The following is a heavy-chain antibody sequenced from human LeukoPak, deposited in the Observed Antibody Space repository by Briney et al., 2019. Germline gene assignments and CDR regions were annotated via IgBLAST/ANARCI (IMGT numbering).Heavy chain of an antibody. CDR2: IIPIFGTA. CDR1: RGAFSTYA. D-gene: IGHD3-9*01. V-gene: IGHV1-69*13. J-gene: IGHJ6*03. Sequence: ASVKVSCKASRGAFSTYAINWVRQAPGQGLEWMGGIIPIFGTANYAQKFQGRVTITADESTSTAYMELRSLRSDDTAVYYCARVPHYDILTGYYYYYYYMDVWGKGTTVTISS. CDR3: ARVPHYDILTGYYYYYYYMDV.